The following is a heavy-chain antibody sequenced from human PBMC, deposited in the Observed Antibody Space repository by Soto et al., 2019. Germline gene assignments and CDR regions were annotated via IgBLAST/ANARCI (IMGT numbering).Heavy chain of an antibody. J-gene: IGHJ4*02. V-gene: IGHV3-23*01. CDR3: ARADGGAPLDY. D-gene: IGHD2-15*01. CDR1: GFMFSVYV. CDR2: ISGSGADT. Sequence: LESGGGPVQPGGSLRLSCEAFGFMFSVYVMNWVRQAPGKGLEWVAAISGSGADTDYADSVKGRFIISRDNSRNTVSLQMNSLLVEDTAVYYCARADGGAPLDYWGQGTLVTVSS.